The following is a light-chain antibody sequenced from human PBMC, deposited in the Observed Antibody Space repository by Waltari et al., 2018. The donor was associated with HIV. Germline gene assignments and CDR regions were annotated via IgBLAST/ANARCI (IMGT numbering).Light chain of an antibody. J-gene: IGLJ3*02. V-gene: IGLV1-47*01. CDR2: RNN. Sequence: QSVLTQSPSTSASPGQRVTISCSGTSSNIGNHFVSWYQRIPGTAPKLLIFRNNQRPSGVPDRFSGSKSDTSASLVISVLRSEDEAEYFCAVWDGSLSAWLFGGGTKVAVL. CDR1: SSNIGNHF. CDR3: AVWDGSLSAWL.